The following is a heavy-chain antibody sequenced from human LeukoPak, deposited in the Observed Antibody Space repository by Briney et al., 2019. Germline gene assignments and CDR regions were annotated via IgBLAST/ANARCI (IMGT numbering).Heavy chain of an antibody. V-gene: IGHV1-18*04. D-gene: IGHD4-17*01. CDR3: ARGTVTTSEYFQH. Sequence: ASVKVSCKASGYTFTSYYMHWVRQAPGQGLEWMGWISAYNGNTNYAQKLQGRVTMTTDTSTSTAYMELRSLRSDDTAVYYCARGTVTTSEYFQHWGQGTLVTVSS. CDR2: ISAYNGNT. CDR1: GYTFTSYY. J-gene: IGHJ1*01.